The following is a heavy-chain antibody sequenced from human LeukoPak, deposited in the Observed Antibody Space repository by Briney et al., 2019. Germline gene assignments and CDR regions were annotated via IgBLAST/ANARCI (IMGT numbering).Heavy chain of an antibody. J-gene: IGHJ6*02. Sequence: GGSLRLSCAVSGFTVSSNYMSWVRQAPGKGLEWISIIYSGGATYYADSVKGRFTISRDNAKNSLYLQMDSLRAEDTAVYYCARDYYDSSGYHPGNYYGMDVWGQGTTVTVSS. D-gene: IGHD3-22*01. CDR1: GFTVSSNY. CDR2: IYSGGAT. CDR3: ARDYYDSSGYHPGNYYGMDV. V-gene: IGHV3-53*01.